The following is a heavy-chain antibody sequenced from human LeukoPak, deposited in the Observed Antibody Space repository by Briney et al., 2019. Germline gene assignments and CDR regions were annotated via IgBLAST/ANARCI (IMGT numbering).Heavy chain of an antibody. D-gene: IGHD4-11*01. CDR3: ARESPDLDYSCDY. CDR1: GYIFTGYY. Sequence: GASVKVSCKASGYIFTGYYMHWVRQAPGQGLEWMGWINPNSGGTNYAQKFQGRVTMTRDTSISTAYMELSRLRSDDTAVYYCARESPDLDYSCDYWGQGTLVTVSS. V-gene: IGHV1-2*02. J-gene: IGHJ4*02. CDR2: INPNSGGT.